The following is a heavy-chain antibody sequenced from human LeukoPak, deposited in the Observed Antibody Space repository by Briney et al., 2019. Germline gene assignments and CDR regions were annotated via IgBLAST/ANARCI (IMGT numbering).Heavy chain of an antibody. V-gene: IGHV3-43*02. D-gene: IGHD3-10*01. CDR3: ARGPYYGSGSYPYPFDY. CDR1: GFTLGAFA. J-gene: IGHJ4*02. Sequence: PGGSLRLSCAASGFTLGAFAMHWVRQAPGKGLEWVSLIDKDGRKTYYADSVKGRFTISRDNSKNSLYLQMTSLRTEDTALYYCARGPYYGSGSYPYPFDYWGQGTLVTVSS. CDR2: IDKDGRKT.